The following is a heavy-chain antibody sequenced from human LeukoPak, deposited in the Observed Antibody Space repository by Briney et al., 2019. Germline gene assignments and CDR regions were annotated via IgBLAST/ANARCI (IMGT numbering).Heavy chain of an antibody. V-gene: IGHV3-48*01. CDR1: GFAFSSYS. CDR2: ISSGGTTR. J-gene: IGHJ6*02. CDR3: AKGGSSSVYYGMDV. D-gene: IGHD6-6*01. Sequence: GGSLRLSCAASGFAFSSYSMNWVRQAPGKGLEWVSYISSGGTTRYYADSVKGRFTISRDHAKNSLYLQMSSLRVEDTAVYCCAKGGSSSVYYGMDVWGQGTTVTVSS.